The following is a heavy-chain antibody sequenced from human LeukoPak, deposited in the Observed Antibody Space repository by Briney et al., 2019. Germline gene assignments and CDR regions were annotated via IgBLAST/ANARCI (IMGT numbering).Heavy chain of an antibody. Sequence: PGGSLRLSCAASGFTFSSYAMSWVRQAPGKGLEWVSTIGNNDGTTYYADSVKGRFTISRDNSKNTLYLQMNSLTAEDTAIYYCAKATGTLGNWGQGTLVTVSS. CDR2: IGNNDGTT. V-gene: IGHV3-23*01. CDR1: GFTFSSYA. CDR3: AKATGTLGN. D-gene: IGHD1-1*01. J-gene: IGHJ4*02.